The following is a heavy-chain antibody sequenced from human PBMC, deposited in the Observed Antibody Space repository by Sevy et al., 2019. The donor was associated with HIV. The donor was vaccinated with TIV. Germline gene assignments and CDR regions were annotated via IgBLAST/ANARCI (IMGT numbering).Heavy chain of an antibody. Sequence: GESLKISCKASGYRFTDYWIGWVRQMPGKGLEWMGIIYPGDSDTTYSPSFQGQVTISVDKPINTAYLQWSSLKASDTAIFYCARGARGTLPSYYYYPMDVWGQGTTVTVSS. CDR1: GYRFTDYW. CDR3: ARGARGTLPSYYYYPMDV. D-gene: IGHD1-1*01. V-gene: IGHV5-51*04. J-gene: IGHJ6*02. CDR2: IYPGDSDT.